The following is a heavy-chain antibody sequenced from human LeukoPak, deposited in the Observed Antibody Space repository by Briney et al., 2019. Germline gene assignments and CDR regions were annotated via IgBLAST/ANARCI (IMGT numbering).Heavy chain of an antibody. V-gene: IGHV4-38-2*01. CDR1: NYSISSGYY. CDR3: ASIRMITFGGVIVRTYYFDY. D-gene: IGHD3-16*02. J-gene: IGHJ4*02. Sequence: SETLSLTCAVSNYSISSGYYWGWIRQPPGKGLGWIGSIYHRGNTYYNSSLKSRVTISVDTSKNQFSLKLSSVTAADTAVYYCASIRMITFGGVIVRTYYFDYWGQGTLVIVSS. CDR2: IYHRGNT.